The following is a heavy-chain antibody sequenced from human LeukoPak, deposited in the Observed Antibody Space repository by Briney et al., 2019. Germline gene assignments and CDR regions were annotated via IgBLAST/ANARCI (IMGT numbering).Heavy chain of an antibody. J-gene: IGHJ4*02. CDR1: GVYISSYS. CDR3: ARRAGAYSHPYDY. D-gene: IGHD4/OR15-4a*01. Sequence: ETLSLTCTVSGVYISSYSWSWVRQAPGKGLEWVSFIYSDNTHYSDSVKGRFTISRDNSKNTLYLQMNSLRAEDTAVYYCARRAGAYSHPYDYWGQGTLVTVSS. V-gene: IGHV3-53*01. CDR2: IYSDNT.